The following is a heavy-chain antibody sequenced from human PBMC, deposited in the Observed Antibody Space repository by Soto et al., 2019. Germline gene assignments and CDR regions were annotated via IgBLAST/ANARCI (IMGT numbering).Heavy chain of an antibody. CDR1: GGSISSGDYY. CDR2: IFYSGST. CDR3: ARGGVSFGGVILLSQIDP. J-gene: IGHJ5*02. D-gene: IGHD3-16*02. Sequence: SETLSLTCKVSGGSISSGDYYWSWVRQPPGKGLEWIGYIFYSGSTSYNPSLKSRVTISVDTSKNQISLNLRSVTAADTAVYYCARGGVSFGGVILLSQIDPWGQGTLVTV. V-gene: IGHV4-30-4*01.